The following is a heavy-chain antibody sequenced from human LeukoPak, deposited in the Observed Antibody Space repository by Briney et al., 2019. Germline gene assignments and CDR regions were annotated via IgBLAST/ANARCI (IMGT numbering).Heavy chain of an antibody. CDR2: IRYDGSNK. Sequence: PGGSLRLSCAASGFTFSSYGIHWVRQAPGKGLEWAAFIRYDGSNKYYADSVKGRFTISRDNSKNTLYLQMNSLRAEDTAVYYCAKAPPHSSGWYVFDYWGQGTLVTVSS. D-gene: IGHD6-19*01. V-gene: IGHV3-30*02. J-gene: IGHJ4*02. CDR1: GFTFSSYG. CDR3: AKAPPHSSGWYVFDY.